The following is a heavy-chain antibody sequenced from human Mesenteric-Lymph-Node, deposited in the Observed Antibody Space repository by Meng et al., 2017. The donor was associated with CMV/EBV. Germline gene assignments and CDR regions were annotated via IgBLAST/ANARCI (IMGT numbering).Heavy chain of an antibody. Sequence: ASVKVSCKASGYTFTSYYMHWVRQAPGQGLEWMGIINPSGGSTSYAQKFQGRVTMTRDTSTSTVYMELSSLRSEDTAVYYCARELSSTSWLVRNWFDPWGQGTLSPSPQ. V-gene: IGHV1-46*01. CDR2: INPSGGST. CDR3: ARELSSTSWLVRNWFDP. CDR1: GYTFTSYY. J-gene: IGHJ5*02. D-gene: IGHD2-2*01.